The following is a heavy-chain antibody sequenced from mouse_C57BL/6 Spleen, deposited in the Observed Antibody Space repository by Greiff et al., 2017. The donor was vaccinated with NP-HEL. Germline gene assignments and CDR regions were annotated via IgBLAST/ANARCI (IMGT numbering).Heavy chain of an antibody. CDR3: ARAGTIAY. J-gene: IGHJ3*01. CDR2: ISSGSSTS. CDR1: GFTFSDYG. D-gene: IGHD4-1*01. Sequence: EVKLMESGGGLVKPGGSLKLSCAASGFTFSDYGMHWVRQAPEKGLEWVAYISSGSSTSYYADTVKGRFTISRDNAKNTLFLQMTSLRSEDTAMYYCARAGTIAYWGQGTLVTVSA. V-gene: IGHV5-17*01.